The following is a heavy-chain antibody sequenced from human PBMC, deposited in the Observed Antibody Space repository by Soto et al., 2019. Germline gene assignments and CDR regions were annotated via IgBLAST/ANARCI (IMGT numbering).Heavy chain of an antibody. CDR1: GGSISSSSYY. J-gene: IGHJ4*02. CDR3: ARLWFGETLDY. D-gene: IGHD3-10*01. CDR2: IYYSGST. Sequence: SETLSLTCTVSGGSISSSSYYWGWIRQPPGKGLDWIGSIYYSGSTYYNPSLKSRVTISLDTSKNQFSLKLSSVTAADTAVYYCARLWFGETLDYWGQGTLVTVSS. V-gene: IGHV4-39*01.